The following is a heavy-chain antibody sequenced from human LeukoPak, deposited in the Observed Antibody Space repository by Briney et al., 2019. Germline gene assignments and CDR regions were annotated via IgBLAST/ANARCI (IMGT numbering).Heavy chain of an antibody. CDR3: ARDAYYYDRSGYYRHFDY. J-gene: IGHJ4*02. Sequence: GGSLRLSCAASGFTFNSYSMNWVRQAPGKGLEWVSSISSSSSYIYYADSVKGRFTISRDNAKNSLYLQMDSLRAEDTAVYYCARDAYYYDRSGYYRHFDYWGQGNLV. V-gene: IGHV3-21*01. CDR2: ISSSSSYI. CDR1: GFTFNSYS. D-gene: IGHD3-22*01.